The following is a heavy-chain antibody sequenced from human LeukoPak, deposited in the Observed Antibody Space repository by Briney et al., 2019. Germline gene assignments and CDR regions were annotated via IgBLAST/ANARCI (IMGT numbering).Heavy chain of an antibody. CDR3: ARTPYYYYYYMDV. V-gene: IGHV4-61*02. J-gene: IGHJ6*03. Sequence: SETLSLTCTVSGGSISSGSYYWSWIRQPAGKGPEWFGRIYTSGSTNYNPSLKSRVTISVDTSKNQFSLKLSSVTAADTAVYYCARTPYYYYYYMDVWGKGTTVTVSS. CDR1: GGSISSGSYY. CDR2: IYTSGST.